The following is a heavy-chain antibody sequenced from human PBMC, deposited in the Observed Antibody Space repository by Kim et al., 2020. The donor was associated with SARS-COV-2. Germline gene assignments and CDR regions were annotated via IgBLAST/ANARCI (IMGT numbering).Heavy chain of an antibody. CDR3: ARRITMVRGAVYNWFDP. V-gene: IGHV4-34*01. D-gene: IGHD3-10*01. CDR2: INHSGST. J-gene: IGHJ5*02. Sequence: SETLSLTCAVYGGSFSGYYWSWIRQPPGKGLEWIGEINHSGSTNYNPSLKSRVTISVDTSKNQFSLKLSSVTAADTAVYYCARRITMVRGAVYNWFDPWGQGTLVTVSS. CDR1: GGSFSGYY.